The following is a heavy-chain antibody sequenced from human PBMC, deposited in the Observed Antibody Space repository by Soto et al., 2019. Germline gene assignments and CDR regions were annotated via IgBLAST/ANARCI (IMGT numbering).Heavy chain of an antibody. CDR3: AKDWGSSGWFNWSDP. V-gene: IGHV3-30*18. D-gene: IGHD6-19*01. CDR1: GFTLSNTG. Sequence: QVQLVESGGGVVQPGRSLRRSCVASGFTLSNTGMHWVRQAPGEGLEWVAMISHDGSNTYYGDSVKGRFTISRYNSWNTLYLPMDSLRPEDTSVYYCAKDWGSSGWFNWSDPWGQGTLVTVSS. CDR2: ISHDGSNT. J-gene: IGHJ5*02.